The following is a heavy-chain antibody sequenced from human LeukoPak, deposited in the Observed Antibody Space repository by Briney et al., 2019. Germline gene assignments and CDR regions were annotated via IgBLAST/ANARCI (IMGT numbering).Heavy chain of an antibody. J-gene: IGHJ4*02. CDR2: ISNDGSNK. CDR3: AKDPKSTYYYDSSGYYSYFDY. Sequence: GGSLRLSCAASGFTFSNYPMYWVRQAPGKGLEWVAFISNDGSNKYYADSVKGRFTISRDNSKNTLYVQMNSLRVEDTAVYYCAKDPKSTYYYDSSGYYSYFDYWGQGTLVTVSS. CDR1: GFTFSNYP. D-gene: IGHD3-22*01. V-gene: IGHV3-30-3*01.